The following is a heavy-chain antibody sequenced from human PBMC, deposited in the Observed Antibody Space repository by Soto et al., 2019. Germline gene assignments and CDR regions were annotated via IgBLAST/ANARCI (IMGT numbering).Heavy chain of an antibody. CDR2: IFYDGIDK. D-gene: IGHD3-9*01. CDR3: AKVRLSYEIFTGYYWDYDMDD. Sequence: GGSPRLSCAASRFTFSSYGMNRVRQAPSKGLEQVVFIFYDGIDKYHADSVKGRLTISSDNSNFTLYLQMNSLRAEYTAVYYFAKVRLSYEIFTGYYWDYDMDDWGKGSKVTVAS. CDR1: RFTFSSYG. V-gene: IGHV3-30*02. J-gene: IGHJ6*04.